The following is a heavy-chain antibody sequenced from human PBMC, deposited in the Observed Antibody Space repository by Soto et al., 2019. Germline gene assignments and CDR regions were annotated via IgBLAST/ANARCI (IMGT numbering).Heavy chain of an antibody. CDR2: RWPDGREN. D-gene: IGHD1-26*01. V-gene: IGHV3-7*04. CDR1: GFTFSTSW. J-gene: IGHJ4*02. Sequence: DVQLVESGGDLVQAGGSLRLSCAASGFTFSTSWMQWVRQAPGKGLEWVANRWPDGRENAYVDSVTGRFTISRDNSKKSLYLQMSSLRVEDTAVYYCARDRASGATDYWGQGTLVIVSS. CDR3: ARDRASGATDY.